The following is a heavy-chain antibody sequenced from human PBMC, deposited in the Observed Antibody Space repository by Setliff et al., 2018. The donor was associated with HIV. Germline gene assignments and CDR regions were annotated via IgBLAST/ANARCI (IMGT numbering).Heavy chain of an antibody. CDR3: ATLDPSGGNFLAY. J-gene: IGHJ4*02. V-gene: IGHV4-59*08. D-gene: IGHD2-21*02. CDR1: GGSISTYY. CDR2: IYFTGSS. Sequence: NPSETLSLTCTVSGGSISTYYWSWIRQPPGKGLEWIGSIYFTGSSDNNPSLKSRVTLSLDTSKMQFSLHLTSVTAADTAVYYCATLDPSGGNFLAYWGQGTLVTVSS.